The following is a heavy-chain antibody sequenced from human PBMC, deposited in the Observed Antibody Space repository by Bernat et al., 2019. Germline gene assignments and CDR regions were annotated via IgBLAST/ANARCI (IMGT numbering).Heavy chain of an antibody. CDR1: GFTFSSYG. V-gene: IGHV3-33*01. CDR2: IWYDGSNK. CDR3: ARDGPLEGTTLDY. D-gene: IGHD1-7*01. J-gene: IGHJ4*02. Sequence: QVQLVESGGDVVQPGRSLRISCAASGFTFSSYGMHWVRQAPGKGLEWVAVIWYDGSNKYYGDSVKGRFTISRDNSKNTLYLQMNSLRAEDTAVYYCARDGPLEGTTLDYWGQGTLVTVSS.